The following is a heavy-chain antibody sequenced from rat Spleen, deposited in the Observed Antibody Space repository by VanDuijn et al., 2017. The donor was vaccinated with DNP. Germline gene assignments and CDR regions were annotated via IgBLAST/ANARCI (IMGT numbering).Heavy chain of an antibody. CDR3: TSIRN. CDR2: IWSGGST. CDR1: GFSLTSNS. V-gene: IGHV2-1*01. Sequence: QVQLKESGPGLVQPSQTLSLTCTVSGFSLTSNSVSWVRQPPGKGLDWMGTIWSGGSTDYNSALKSRLSISRDTSKSQVFLKMNSLQIEDTAIYFCTSIRNWGQGTLVTVSS. D-gene: IGHD1-10*01. J-gene: IGHJ3*01.